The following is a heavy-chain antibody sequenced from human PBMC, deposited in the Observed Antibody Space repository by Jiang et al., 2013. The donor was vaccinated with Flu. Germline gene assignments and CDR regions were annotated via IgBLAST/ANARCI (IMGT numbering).Heavy chain of an antibody. J-gene: IGHJ4*02. CDR1: GYTLTELS. CDR2: FDPEDGET. V-gene: IGHV1-24*01. Sequence: AEVKKPGASVKVSCKVSGYTLTELSMHWVRQAPGKGLEWMGGFDPEDGETIYAQKFQGRVTMTEDTSTDTAYMELSSLRSEDTAVYYCATPRRDYYGSGSYYNDYFDYWGQGTLVTVSS. CDR3: ATPRRDYYGSGSYYNDYFDY. D-gene: IGHD3-10*01.